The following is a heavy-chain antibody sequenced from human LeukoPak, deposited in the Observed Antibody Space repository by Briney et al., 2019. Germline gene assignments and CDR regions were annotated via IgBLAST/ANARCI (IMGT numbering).Heavy chain of an antibody. CDR1: GFTFSSYA. D-gene: IGHD1-26*01. CDR2: ISYDGSNK. V-gene: IGHV3-30*04. CDR3: ARAKWELLTPLDY. J-gene: IGHJ4*02. Sequence: GGSLRLSCAASGFTFSSYAMHWVRQAPGKGLEWVAVISYDGSNKYYADSVKGRFTISRDNSKNTLYLQMNSLRAEDTAVYYCARAKWELLTPLDYWGQGTLVTVSS.